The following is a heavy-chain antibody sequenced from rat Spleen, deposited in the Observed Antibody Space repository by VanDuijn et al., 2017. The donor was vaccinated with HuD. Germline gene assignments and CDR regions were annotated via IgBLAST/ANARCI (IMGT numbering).Heavy chain of an antibody. D-gene: IGHD1-11*01. J-gene: IGHJ3*01. CDR2: IWTGGST. V-gene: IGHV2S63*01. Sequence: VQLKESGPGLVQPSQTLSLTCTVSGFSLSNYGLIWVRQPPGKGLEWMGLIWTGGSTAYNSLLKSRLSISRDTSKSQVFLKMDSLQTDDTAIYFCTRSYGGYTSNWFAYWGQGTLVTVSP. CDR1: GFSLSNYG. CDR3: TRSYGGYTSNWFAY.